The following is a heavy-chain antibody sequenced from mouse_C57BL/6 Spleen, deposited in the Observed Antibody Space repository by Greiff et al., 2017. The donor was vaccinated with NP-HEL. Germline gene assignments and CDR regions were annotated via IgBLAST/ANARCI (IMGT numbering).Heavy chain of an antibody. CDR2: IDPNSGGT. Sequence: QVQLKQPGAELVKPGASVKLSCKASGYTFTSYWMHWVKQRPGRGLEWIGRIDPNSGGTKYNEKFKSKATLTVDKPSSTAYMQLSSLTSEDSAVYYCAREGDYSIRHWYFDVWGTGTTVTVSS. CDR3: AREGDYSIRHWYFDV. CDR1: GYTFTSYW. J-gene: IGHJ1*03. V-gene: IGHV1-72*01. D-gene: IGHD2-5*01.